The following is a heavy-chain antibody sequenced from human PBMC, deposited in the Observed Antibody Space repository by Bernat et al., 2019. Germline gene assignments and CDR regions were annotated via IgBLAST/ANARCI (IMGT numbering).Heavy chain of an antibody. CDR3: AGLNYGDSGHAFDI. J-gene: IGHJ3*02. Sequence: HVQLQESGPGLVKPSGTLSPTCPVSGGSVTSSNWWSWVRQPPGKGLEWIAEIYHIGSTNNNPSLRSRLTISLDTSTNQFALRLNTVTAANTAMYYCAGLNYGDSGHAFDIWGEGTLVTVSS. CDR1: GGSVTSSNW. V-gene: IGHV4-4*02. D-gene: IGHD4-17*01. CDR2: IYHIGST.